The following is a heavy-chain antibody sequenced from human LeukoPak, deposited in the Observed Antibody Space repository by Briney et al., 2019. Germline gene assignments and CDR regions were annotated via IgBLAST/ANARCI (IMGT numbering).Heavy chain of an antibody. D-gene: IGHD4-23*01. V-gene: IGHV4-59*01. J-gene: IGHJ4*02. CDR2: IYYSGST. CDR3: ARSYDGNYFDY. CDR1: GGSISSYY. Sequence: PSETLSLTCTVSGGSISSYYWSWIRQPPGKGLEWIGYIYYSGSTNYNPSLKSRVAISVDTSKNQFSLKLSYVTAADTAVYYCARSYDGNYFDYWGQGTLVTVSS.